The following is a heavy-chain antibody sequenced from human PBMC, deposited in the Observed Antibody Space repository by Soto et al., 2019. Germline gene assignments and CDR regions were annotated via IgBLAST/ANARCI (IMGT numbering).Heavy chain of an antibody. CDR2: VSYDGSDE. D-gene: IGHD1-26*01. CDR3: ARGYLVAASNFDC. J-gene: IGHJ4*02. CDR1: GFTFRHYA. V-gene: IGHV3-30-3*01. Sequence: QVQLVESGGGVVQPGTSVRLSCAASGFTFRHYAMHWVRQAPGKGLEWVAFVSYDGSDEYYADSVKGRFSISRDNSKNTLYLQNNNLTNEDTAVYYCARGYLVAASNFDCWCQGTLVTVSS.